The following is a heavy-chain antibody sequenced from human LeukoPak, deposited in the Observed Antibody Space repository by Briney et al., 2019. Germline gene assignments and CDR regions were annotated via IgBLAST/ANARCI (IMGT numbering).Heavy chain of an antibody. CDR1: GFTFSSYW. J-gene: IGHJ4*02. CDR2: INSDGSST. Sequence: GGSLRLSCAASGFTFSSYWMHWVRQGLGKGLVWVSRINSDGSSTTYADSVKGRFTISRDNAKNTLYLQMNSLRAEDTAVYYCARDPSGDYGDYFDYWGQGTLVTVSS. D-gene: IGHD4-17*01. CDR3: ARDPSGDYGDYFDY. V-gene: IGHV3-74*01.